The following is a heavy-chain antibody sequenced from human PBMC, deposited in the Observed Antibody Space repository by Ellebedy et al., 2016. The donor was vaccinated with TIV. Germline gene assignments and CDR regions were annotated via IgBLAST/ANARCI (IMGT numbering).Heavy chain of an antibody. V-gene: IGHV3-9*01. CDR2: FAWKSERL. CDR1: GFNLDDYT. CDR3: ARDQITGTLNVAYYYYYAMDV. Sequence: GGSLRLXCAASGFNLDDYTFHWVRQAPGKGLEWVSGFAWKSERLRYADSVKGRFTISRDNSKNTLYLQMNSLRAEDTAVYFCARDQITGTLNVAYYYYYAMDVWGQGTTVTVSS. J-gene: IGHJ6*02. D-gene: IGHD1-7*01.